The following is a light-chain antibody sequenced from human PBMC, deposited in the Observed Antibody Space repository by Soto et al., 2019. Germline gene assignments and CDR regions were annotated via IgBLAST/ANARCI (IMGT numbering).Light chain of an antibody. CDR1: QSISTN. CDR3: QQRSNWPRT. Sequence: IVMTQSPATLSVSPGERATLSCRASQSISTNVAWFQQKPGQVPRLIIYSASIRATGIPARFSGSGSGTDFTLTISSLEPEDFAVYYCQQRSNWPRTFGQGTKV. J-gene: IGKJ1*01. V-gene: IGKV3-15*01. CDR2: SAS.